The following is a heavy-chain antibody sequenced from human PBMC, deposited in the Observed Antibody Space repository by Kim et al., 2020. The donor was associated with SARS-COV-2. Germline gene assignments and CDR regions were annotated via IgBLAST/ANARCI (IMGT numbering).Heavy chain of an antibody. Sequence: ASVKVSCKASGYTFTSYAMHWVRQAPGQRLEWMGWINAGNGNTKYSQKFQGRVTITRDTSASTAYMELSSLRSEDTAVYYCARDLGYYYDSSAGFWSDAFDIWGQGTMVTVSS. J-gene: IGHJ3*02. CDR3: ARDLGYYYDSSAGFWSDAFDI. V-gene: IGHV1-3*01. CDR1: GYTFTSYA. CDR2: INAGNGNT. D-gene: IGHD3-22*01.